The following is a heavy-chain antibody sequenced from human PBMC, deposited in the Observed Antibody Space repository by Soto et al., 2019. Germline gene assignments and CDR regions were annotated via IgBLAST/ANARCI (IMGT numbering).Heavy chain of an antibody. CDR1: GGSISSGDYY. CDR3: ARVGGRYSYGAPYYFDY. CDR2: IYYSGST. Sequence: AXETLSLTCTVSGGSISSGDYYWSWIRQPPGKGLEWIGYIYYSGSTYYNPSLKSRVTISVDTSKNQFSLKLSSVTAADTAVYYCARVGGRYSYGAPYYFDYWGQGTLVTVSS. V-gene: IGHV4-30-4*01. D-gene: IGHD5-18*01. J-gene: IGHJ4*02.